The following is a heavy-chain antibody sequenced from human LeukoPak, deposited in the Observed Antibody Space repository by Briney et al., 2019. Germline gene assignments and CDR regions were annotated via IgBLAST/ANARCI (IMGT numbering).Heavy chain of an antibody. D-gene: IGHD6-6*01. CDR3: ARRYSSSSDLDY. CDR1: GYSISSGYY. V-gene: IGHV4-38-2*02. J-gene: IGHJ4*02. Sequence: SSETLSLTCTVSGYSISSGYYWGWIRQPPGKGLEWIGSIYHSGSTYYNPSLKSRVTISVDTSKNQFSLKLSSVTAADTAVYYCARRYSSSSDLDYWGQGTLVTVSS. CDR2: IYHSGST.